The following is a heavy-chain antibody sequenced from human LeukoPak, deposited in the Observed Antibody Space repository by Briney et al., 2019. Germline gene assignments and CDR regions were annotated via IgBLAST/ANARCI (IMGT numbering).Heavy chain of an antibody. CDR3: TTDGVPAAILLGDYFDY. V-gene: IGHV3-15*01. J-gene: IGHJ4*02. CDR2: IKSKTDGGTT. CDR1: GFTFSNAW. D-gene: IGHD2-2*02. Sequence: PGGSLRLSCAASGFTFSNAWMSWVRQAPGKGLEWVGRIKSKTDGGTTDYAAPVKGRFTISKDDSKNTLYLQMNSLKTEDTAVYYCTTDGVPAAILLGDYFDYWGQGTLVTVSS.